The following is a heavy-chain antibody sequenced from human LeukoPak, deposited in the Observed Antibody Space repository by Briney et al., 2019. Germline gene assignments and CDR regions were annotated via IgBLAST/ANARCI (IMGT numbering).Heavy chain of an antibody. Sequence: SETLSLTCAVYGGSFSGYYWSWIRQPAGKGLEWIGRIYTSGSTNYSPSLKSRVTISVDTSKNQFSLKLSSVTAADTAVYYCATYTVTTSYWGQGTLVTVSS. J-gene: IGHJ4*02. D-gene: IGHD4-17*01. CDR3: ATYTVTTSY. V-gene: IGHV4-59*10. CDR2: IYTSGST. CDR1: GGSFSGYY.